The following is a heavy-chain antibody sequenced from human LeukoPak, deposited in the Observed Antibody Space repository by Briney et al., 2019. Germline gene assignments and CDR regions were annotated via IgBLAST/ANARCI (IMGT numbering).Heavy chain of an antibody. CDR3: ARYCSTTSCYDLPNFDY. Sequence: GASVKVSCKASGYTFTNYGISWVRQAPGQGLEWMGWVSAYNGNTNYAQKLQGRVTMTTDTSTSTAYMELRGLRSDDTAVYYCARYCSTTSCYDLPNFDYWGQGTLVTVSS. V-gene: IGHV1-18*01. J-gene: IGHJ4*02. D-gene: IGHD2-2*01. CDR2: VSAYNGNT. CDR1: GYTFTNYG.